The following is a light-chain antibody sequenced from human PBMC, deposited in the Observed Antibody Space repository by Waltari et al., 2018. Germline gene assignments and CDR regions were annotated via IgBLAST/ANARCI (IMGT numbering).Light chain of an antibody. CDR2: WAS. Sequence: DIVMTQSPDSLAVSLGERATINCKSNQSVISSFNNKNYLTWFQQKAGEPPKLLIYWASTRESGVPDRFSGSGSGTDFTLTISGLQAEDVAVYYCQQYSATPPTFGQGTKVEIK. V-gene: IGKV4-1*01. CDR3: QQYSATPPT. J-gene: IGKJ1*01. CDR1: QSVISSFNNKNY.